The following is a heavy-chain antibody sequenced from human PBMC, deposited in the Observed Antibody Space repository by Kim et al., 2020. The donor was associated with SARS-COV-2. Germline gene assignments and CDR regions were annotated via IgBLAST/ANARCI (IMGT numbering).Heavy chain of an antibody. CDR2: INHSGST. V-gene: IGHV4-34*01. Sequence: SETLSLTCAVYGGTFSGYYWSWIRQPPGKGLEWIGEINHSGSTNYNPYLKSRVTISVDTSKNQFSLKLSSVTAADTAVYYCARQLARGYSGYPGSFDYWGQGTLVTVSS. CDR1: GGTFSGYY. D-gene: IGHD5-12*01. CDR3: ARQLARGYSGYPGSFDY. J-gene: IGHJ4*02.